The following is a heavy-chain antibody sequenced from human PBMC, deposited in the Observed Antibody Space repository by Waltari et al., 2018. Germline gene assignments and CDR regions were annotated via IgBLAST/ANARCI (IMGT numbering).Heavy chain of an antibody. CDR3: ARDPSGSYPGDY. CDR2: IYRGGST. Sequence: EVQLVESGGDLIQPGGSLRLPCAVSVFPAGTNYMTWGRQAPGKGLEWLSVIYRGGSTYYADSVKGRFTISRDNSKNTLYLQMNSLRAEDTAVYYCARDPSGSYPGDYWGQGTLVTVSS. V-gene: IGHV3-53*01. CDR1: VFPAGTNY. D-gene: IGHD1-26*01. J-gene: IGHJ4*02.